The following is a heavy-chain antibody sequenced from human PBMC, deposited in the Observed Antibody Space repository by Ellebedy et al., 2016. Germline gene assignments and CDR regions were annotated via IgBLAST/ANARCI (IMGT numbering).Heavy chain of an antibody. J-gene: IGHJ3*02. Sequence: SETLSLXXTVSGGSFSGYYWTWIRQSPGKGMEWIGHTGKNYNLSLKSRVTISTDTSKKQFSLKVSSVTAADTAVYYCARRNDFDIWGQGTMVTVSS. CDR2: TGK. CDR3: ARRNDFDI. CDR1: GGSFSGYY. V-gene: IGHV4-4*09.